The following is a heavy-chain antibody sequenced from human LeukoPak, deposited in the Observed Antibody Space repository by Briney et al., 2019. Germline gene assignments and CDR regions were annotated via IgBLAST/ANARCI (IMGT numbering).Heavy chain of an antibody. CDR3: ARDRKLRGNYYMDV. V-gene: IGHV4-39*07. CDR2: IYYSGST. CDR1: GGSISSSSYY. Sequence: SETLSLTCTVSGGSISSSSYYWGWIRQPPGKGLEWIGSIYYSGSTYYNPSLKSRVTISVDTSKNQFSLKLSSVTAADTAVYYCARDRKLRGNYYMDVWGKGTTVTVSS. J-gene: IGHJ6*03. D-gene: IGHD3-16*01.